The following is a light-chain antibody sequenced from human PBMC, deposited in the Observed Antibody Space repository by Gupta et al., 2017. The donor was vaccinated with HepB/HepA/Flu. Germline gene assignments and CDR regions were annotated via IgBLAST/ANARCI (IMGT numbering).Light chain of an antibody. CDR1: QSISSW. CDR3: QQYISSST. CDR2: KAS. Sequence: DIQMTQSPSTLSASVGDRVTITCRASQSISSWLAWYQQRPGKAPKLLIYKASSLESGVPSRFSGSGSGTEFTLTISSLQPDDFAIYYCQQYISSSTFGQGTKLEIK. V-gene: IGKV1-5*03. J-gene: IGKJ2*01.